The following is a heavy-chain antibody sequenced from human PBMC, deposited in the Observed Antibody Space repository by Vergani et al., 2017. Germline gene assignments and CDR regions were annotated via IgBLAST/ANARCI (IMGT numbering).Heavy chain of an antibody. CDR3: ARDGDWGSRVDWYFDL. V-gene: IGHV1-46*01. CDR2: INPSGGST. J-gene: IGHJ2*01. Sequence: QVQLVQSGAEVKKPGASVKVSCKASGYTFTSYYMHWVRPAPGQGLEWMGIINPSGGSTSYAQKFQGRVTMTRDTSTSTVYMELSSLRAEDTAVYYCARDGDWGSRVDWYFDLWGRGTLVTVSS. CDR1: GYTFTSYY. D-gene: IGHD2-21*02.